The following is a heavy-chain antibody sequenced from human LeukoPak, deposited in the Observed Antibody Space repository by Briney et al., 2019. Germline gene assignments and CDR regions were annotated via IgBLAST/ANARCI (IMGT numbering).Heavy chain of an antibody. CDR3: ARLYYDSSGYYQICYFDY. J-gene: IGHJ4*02. V-gene: IGHV4-39*01. CDR1: GGSISSSSYY. Sequence: SDTLSLTCTVSGGSISSSSYYWGRHRQPPGTGLEWIRSIYYSGSTYYNPSLKSRVTISVDTSKNQFSLNLSSVTAADTAVYYCARLYYDSSGYYQICYFDYWGQGTLVTVSS. D-gene: IGHD3-22*01. CDR2: IYYSGST.